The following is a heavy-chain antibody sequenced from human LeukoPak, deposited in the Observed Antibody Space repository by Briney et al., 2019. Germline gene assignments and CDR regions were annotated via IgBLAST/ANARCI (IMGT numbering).Heavy chain of an antibody. V-gene: IGHV4/OR15-8*01. CDR1: GASIASHSW. J-gene: IGHJ4*01. CDR2: VYHSGGA. CDR3: AYNRNFALDN. Sequence: SETLSLTCAVSGASIASHSWWSWVRQPPGQGLEWIGEVYHSGGANYKPSLKSRVTISVDTSRNHFSLKLTSVTAADTTVYFCAYNRNFALDNWGQGTLVTVSS. D-gene: IGHD1-14*01.